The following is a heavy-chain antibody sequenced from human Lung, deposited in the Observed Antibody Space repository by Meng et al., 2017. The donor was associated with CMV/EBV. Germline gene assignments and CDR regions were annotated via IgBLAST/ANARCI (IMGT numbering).Heavy chain of an antibody. CDR2: IYPNTGGA. J-gene: IGHJ4*02. Sequence: ASXXVSXKASGYTFTGYYIHWVRQAPGQGLEWMGCIYPNTGGAKYAQKFQGRVTMTRDTSISTAYMELGCLRSDDTAVNYCARVIAVAGTAPVDYWGQGTLVTVSS. V-gene: IGHV1-2*02. CDR1: GYTFTGYY. D-gene: IGHD6-19*01. CDR3: ARVIAVAGTAPVDY.